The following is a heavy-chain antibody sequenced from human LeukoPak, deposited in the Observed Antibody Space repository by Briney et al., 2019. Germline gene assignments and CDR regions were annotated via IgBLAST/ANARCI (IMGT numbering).Heavy chain of an antibody. D-gene: IGHD6-6*01. J-gene: IGHJ6*02. V-gene: IGHV1-69*01. CDR2: IIPIFGTA. Sequence: ASVKASCKASGSTFSSYAISWVRQAPGQGLEWMGGIIPIFGTANYAQKFQGRVTITADESTSTAYMELSSLRSEDTAVYYCARGEAARRGDYYYGMDVWGQGTTVTVSS. CDR3: ARGEAARRGDYYYGMDV. CDR1: GSTFSSYA.